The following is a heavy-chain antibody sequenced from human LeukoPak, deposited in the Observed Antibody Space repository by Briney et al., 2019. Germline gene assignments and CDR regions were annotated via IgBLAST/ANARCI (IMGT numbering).Heavy chain of an antibody. CDR3: ARDRGRITIFGVVNGWFDP. CDR2: IIPIFGTA. Sequence: GASVKVSCKASGGTFSSYAISWVRQAPGQGLEWMGGIIPIFGTANYAQKFQGRVTITTDESTSTAYMELSSLRSEDTAVYYCARDRGRITIFGVVNGWFDPWGQGTLVTVSS. V-gene: IGHV1-69*05. J-gene: IGHJ5*02. CDR1: GGTFSSYA. D-gene: IGHD3-3*01.